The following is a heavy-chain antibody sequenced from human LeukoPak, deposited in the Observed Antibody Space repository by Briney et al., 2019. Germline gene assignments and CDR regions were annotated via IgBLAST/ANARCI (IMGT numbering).Heavy chain of an antibody. J-gene: IGHJ4*02. CDR3: VTDRSGSYDY. V-gene: IGHV4-4*07. CDR1: GASISSFH. Sequence: IPSETLSLTCAVSGASISSFHWSWIRQPAGKGLEWIGRIYTSGGTNYNPSLKSRVTMSIDTSKNQFSLKLYSVTAADTAVYYCVTDRSGSYDYWGQGILVTVSS. CDR2: IYTSGGT. D-gene: IGHD1-26*01.